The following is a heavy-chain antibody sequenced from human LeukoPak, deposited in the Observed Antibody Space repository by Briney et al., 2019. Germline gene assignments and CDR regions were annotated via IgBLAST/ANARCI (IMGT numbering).Heavy chain of an antibody. D-gene: IGHD2-2*01. CDR2: MNPNSGGT. J-gene: IGHJ6*02. CDR1: GYTFSGYY. V-gene: IGHV1-2*04. CDR3: ARATYCGSTSCFYGMDV. Sequence: ASVKVSCKASGYTFSGYYMHWVRQAPGQGLEWMGWMNPNSGGTNYAQKFQGWVTMTRDTSISTAYMELSRLKSDDTAVYYCARATYCGSTSCFYGMDVWGQGTTVTVSS.